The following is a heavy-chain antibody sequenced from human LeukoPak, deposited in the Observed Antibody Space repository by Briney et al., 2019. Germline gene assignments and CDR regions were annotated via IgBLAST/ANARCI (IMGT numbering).Heavy chain of an antibody. CDR1: GGTFSSYA. V-gene: IGHV1-69*06. Sequence: SVKVSCKASGGTFSSYAISWVRQAPGQGLEWMGGIIPIFGTANYAQRFQGRVTITADKSTSTAYMELGSLTSEDTAVYYCARGRQYSSSLDAFDIWGQGTVVTVSS. CDR2: IIPIFGTA. CDR3: ARGRQYSSSLDAFDI. D-gene: IGHD6-6*01. J-gene: IGHJ3*02.